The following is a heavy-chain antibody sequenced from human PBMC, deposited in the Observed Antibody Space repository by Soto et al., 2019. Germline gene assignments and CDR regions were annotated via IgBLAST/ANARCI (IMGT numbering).Heavy chain of an antibody. D-gene: IGHD3-16*01. V-gene: IGHV4-59*12. CDR3: ERFVPLRDGLWAFDF. CDR2: IYYTGST. CDR1: GGSISSYY. Sequence: SETLSLTCTVSGGSISSYYWSWIRQPPGKGLEWIGYIYYTGSTNYNPSLKSRVTISVDTSKNQFSLKLTSVTAADTAVYYCERFVPLRDGLWAFDFWGKGTLVPVSS. J-gene: IGHJ4*02.